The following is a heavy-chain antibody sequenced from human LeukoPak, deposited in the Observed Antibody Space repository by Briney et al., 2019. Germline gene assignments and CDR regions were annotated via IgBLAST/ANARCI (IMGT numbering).Heavy chain of an antibody. J-gene: IGHJ6*03. CDR3: ARAPNSGYDYRKNYYYYYMDV. V-gene: IGHV3-20*04. CDR2: INWNGGST. Sequence: GGSLRLSCAASGFTFDDYGMSWVRQAPGKGLEWVSGINWNGGSTGYADSVKGRFTISRDNAKNSLYLQMNSLRAEDTALYYCARAPNSGYDYRKNYYYYYMDVWGKGTTVTVSS. D-gene: IGHD5-12*01. CDR1: GFTFDDYG.